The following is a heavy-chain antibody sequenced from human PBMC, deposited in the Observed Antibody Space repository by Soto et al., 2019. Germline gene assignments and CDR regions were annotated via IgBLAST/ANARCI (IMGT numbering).Heavy chain of an antibody. J-gene: IGHJ4*02. V-gene: IGHV4-30-4*01. CDR1: GGSISSGDYY. CDR3: ARGNISGWYVDY. CDR2: IYYSGST. D-gene: IGHD6-19*01. Sequence: SETLSLTCTVSGGSISSGDYYWSWIRQPPGKGLEWIGYIYYSGSTYYNPSLKSRVTISVDTSKNQFSLKLSSVTAADTAVYYCARGNISGWYVDYWGQGTLVTVS.